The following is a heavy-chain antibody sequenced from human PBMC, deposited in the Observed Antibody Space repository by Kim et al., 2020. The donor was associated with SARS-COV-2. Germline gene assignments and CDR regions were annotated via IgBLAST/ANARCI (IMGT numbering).Heavy chain of an antibody. J-gene: IGHJ3*02. D-gene: IGHD1-26*01. Sequence: SVRGRFTISRDNTKNSVSLQMNGMGAEDTAVYYCVRYSYDTTARRNDAFDIWGQGTVVTVSS. V-gene: IGHV3-21*04. CDR3: VRYSYDTTARRNDAFDI.